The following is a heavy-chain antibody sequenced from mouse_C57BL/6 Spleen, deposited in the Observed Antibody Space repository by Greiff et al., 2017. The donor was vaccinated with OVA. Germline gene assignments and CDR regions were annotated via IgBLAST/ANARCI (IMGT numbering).Heavy chain of an antibody. D-gene: IGHD3-2*02. CDR3: ARFEAQAADYAMDY. CDR2: IHPNSGSI. CDR1: GYTFTSYG. J-gene: IGHJ4*01. V-gene: IGHV1-64*01. Sequence: QVQLQQPGAELVKPGASVKLSCKASGYTFTSYGMHWVKQRPGQGLEWIGMIHPNSGSINYNEKFKSKATMTVDNASSTAYMQLSSLTSEDSAVYYCARFEAQAADYAMDYWGQGTSVTVSS.